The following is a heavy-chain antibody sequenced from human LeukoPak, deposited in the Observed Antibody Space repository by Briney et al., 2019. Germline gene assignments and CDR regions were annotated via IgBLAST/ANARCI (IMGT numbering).Heavy chain of an antibody. Sequence: SETLSLTCTVSGYSISTTYYWGWIRQPPGKGLEWIGNIYHSGTTYYNPPLKGRVTMSVDTSKNQFSLNLSSVTAADTAVYYCARSYRGISDWGQGTLVTVSS. V-gene: IGHV4-38-2*02. J-gene: IGHJ4*02. CDR2: IYHSGTT. CDR3: ARSYRGISD. CDR1: GYSISTTYY. D-gene: IGHD4-23*01.